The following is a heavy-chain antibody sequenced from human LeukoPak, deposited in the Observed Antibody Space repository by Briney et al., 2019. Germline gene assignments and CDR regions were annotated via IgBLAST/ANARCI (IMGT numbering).Heavy chain of an antibody. D-gene: IGHD3-22*01. Sequence: PSETLSLTCTVSDGSIINNNHYWGWTRQPPGKGLEWIGSISYSGGTAYNPSLRSRVTISVDTSKNQFSLKVNSVTAADTAVYYCAREVEYYDSSGYRPHAFDTWGQGTLVTVSS. V-gene: IGHV4-39*02. CDR1: DGSIINNNHY. CDR2: ISYSGGT. CDR3: AREVEYYDSSGYRPHAFDT. J-gene: IGHJ3*02.